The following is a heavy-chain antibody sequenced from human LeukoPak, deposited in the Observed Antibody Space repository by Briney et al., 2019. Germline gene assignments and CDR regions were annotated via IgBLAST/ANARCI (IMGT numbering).Heavy chain of an antibody. D-gene: IGHD3-22*01. CDR3: ARDNNYYDSSGYYYLDY. CDR1: GFTFSSYA. Sequence: GGSLRLSCAASGFTFSSYAMHWVRQAPGKGLEWVAVISYDGSNKYYADSVKGRFTISRDNSKNALYLQMNSLRAEDTAVYYCARDNNYYDSSGYYYLDYWGQGTLVTVSS. CDR2: ISYDGSNK. J-gene: IGHJ4*02. V-gene: IGHV3-30-3*01.